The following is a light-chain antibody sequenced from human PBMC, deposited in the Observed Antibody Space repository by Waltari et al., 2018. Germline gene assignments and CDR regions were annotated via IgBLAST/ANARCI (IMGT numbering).Light chain of an antibody. CDR1: SGPIANNY. CDR3: QSYVIDDHWV. CDR2: EDN. V-gene: IGLV6-57*03. J-gene: IGLJ3*02. Sequence: NFMLTQPHSVSESPGKTVTISCTRSSGPIANNYVQWYQQRPGSAPTTVIYEDNQRPSGVPVRFSGSIDSYSNSASLTISGLQTGDEADYYCQSYVIDDHWVFGGGTKLTVL.